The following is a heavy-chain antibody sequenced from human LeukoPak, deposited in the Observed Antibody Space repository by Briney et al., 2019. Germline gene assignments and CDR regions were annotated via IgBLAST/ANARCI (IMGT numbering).Heavy chain of an antibody. V-gene: IGHV4-34*01. CDR2: INHSGST. J-gene: IGHJ5*02. D-gene: IGHD2-21*02. Sequence: PSETLSLTCAVYGGSFSGYYWSWIRQPLGKGLEWIGEINHSGSTSYNPSLKSRVTISVDTSKNQFSLKLSSVTAADTAVYYCARLPTTYCGGDCYPRGNWFDPWGQGTLVTVSS. CDR3: ARLPTTYCGGDCYPRGNWFDP. CDR1: GGSFSGYY.